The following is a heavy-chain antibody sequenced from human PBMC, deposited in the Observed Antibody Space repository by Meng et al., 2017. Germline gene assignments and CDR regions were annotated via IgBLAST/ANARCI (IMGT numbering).Heavy chain of an antibody. D-gene: IGHD5-18*01. Sequence: GESLKISCAASGFTVSSNYMSWVRQAPGKGLEWVSVIYSGGSTYYVDSVKGRFTISRHNSKNTLYLQMNSLRAEDTAVYYCARATELTVRHTAMVTRGPLEDWGQGTLVTVSS. V-gene: IGHV3-53*04. CDR2: IYSGGST. CDR1: GFTVSSNY. J-gene: IGHJ4*02. CDR3: ARATELTVRHTAMVTRGPLED.